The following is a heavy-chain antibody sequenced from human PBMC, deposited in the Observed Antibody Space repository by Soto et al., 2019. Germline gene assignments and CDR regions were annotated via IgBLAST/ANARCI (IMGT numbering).Heavy chain of an antibody. D-gene: IGHD1-1*01. CDR3: ARGRGLYNGGRSQLDY. CDR2: IIPRFGTT. V-gene: IGHV1-69*01. J-gene: IGHJ4*02. CDR1: GDTFSRYT. Sequence: QVQLVQSGAEVKKPGSSVRVSCKASGDTFSRYTVNWVRQAPRQGLEWMGGIIPRFGTTNFAPTLQGRVTITADESTNTVYMELSSLRSEDTALSFCARGRGLYNGGRSQLDYWGQGTLVTVSS.